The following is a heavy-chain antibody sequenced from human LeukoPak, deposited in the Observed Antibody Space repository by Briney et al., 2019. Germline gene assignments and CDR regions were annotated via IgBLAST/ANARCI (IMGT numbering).Heavy chain of an antibody. J-gene: IGHJ3*02. V-gene: IGHV3-30*04. Sequence: GRSLRLSCAASGFTFSSYAMHWVRQAPGKGLEWVAVISYDGSNKYYADSVKGRFTISRDNSKNTLYLQMNSLRAEDTAVYYCAGLDYDFWSGYHNAFDIWGQGTMVTVSS. CDR1: GFTFSSYA. CDR3: AGLDYDFWSGYHNAFDI. CDR2: ISYDGSNK. D-gene: IGHD3-3*01.